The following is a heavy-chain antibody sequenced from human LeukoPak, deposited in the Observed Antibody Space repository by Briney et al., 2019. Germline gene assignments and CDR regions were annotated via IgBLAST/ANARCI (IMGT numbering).Heavy chain of an antibody. V-gene: IGHV1-24*01. J-gene: IGHJ4*02. CDR3: ARVESLTMVNLDY. Sequence: ASVKVSCKVSGYTLTELSMHWVRQAPGKGLEWMGGFDPEDGETIYAQKFQGRVTMTEDTSTDTAYKELSRLRSDDTAVYYCARVESLTMVNLDYWGQGTLVTVSS. CDR2: FDPEDGET. CDR1: GYTLTELS. D-gene: IGHD3-10*01.